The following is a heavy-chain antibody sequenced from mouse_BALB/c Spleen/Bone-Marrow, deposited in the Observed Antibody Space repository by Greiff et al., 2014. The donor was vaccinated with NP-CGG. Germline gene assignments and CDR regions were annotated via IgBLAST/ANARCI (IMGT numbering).Heavy chain of an antibody. CDR1: GFTFSSYA. D-gene: IGHD2-10*02. Sequence: DVHLVESGGGLVKPGGSLKLSCAASGFTFSSYAMSWVRQTPEKRLEWVASISSGGSTYYPDSMKGRFTISRDNARNILYLQMSSLRSEDTAMYYCAKRGAYGNFWFAYWGQGTLVTVSA. J-gene: IGHJ3*01. CDR2: ISSGGST. CDR3: AKRGAYGNFWFAY. V-gene: IGHV5-6-5*01.